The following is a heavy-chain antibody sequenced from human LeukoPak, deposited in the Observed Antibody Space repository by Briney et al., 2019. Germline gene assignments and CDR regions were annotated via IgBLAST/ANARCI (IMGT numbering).Heavy chain of an antibody. Sequence: GGSLRLSCVASGVNFPSHAMHWVRQAPGRGLEWLGVISYDASLTYFADSLEGRFSTSRDNPRDTLYLHMNSLRPEDSAVYYCARDPAGYDSGGWFDPWGQGTLVIVSS. CDR1: GVNFPSHA. V-gene: IGHV3-30*01. D-gene: IGHD5-12*01. CDR2: ISYDASLT. CDR3: ARDPAGYDSGGWFDP. J-gene: IGHJ5*02.